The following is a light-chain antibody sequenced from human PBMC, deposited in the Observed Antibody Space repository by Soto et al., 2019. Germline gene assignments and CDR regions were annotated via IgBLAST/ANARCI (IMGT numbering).Light chain of an antibody. CDR1: QSVSSS. CDR3: QQYVHWPPGT. CDR2: DTS. V-gene: IGKV3-15*01. Sequence: EIVVTQSPATLSFSPGERVTLSCRASQSVSSSLAWYQQRPGQAPRLLIYDTSTRAPGIAARFSGSGSGTEFTLTISSLQSEDVAVYYCQQYVHWPPGTFGQGTTVEIK. J-gene: IGKJ1*01.